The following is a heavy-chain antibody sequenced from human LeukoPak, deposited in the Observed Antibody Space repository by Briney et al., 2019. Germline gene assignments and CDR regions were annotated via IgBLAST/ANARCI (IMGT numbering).Heavy chain of an antibody. Sequence: ASVKVSCKASGGTFSSYAISWVRQAPGQGLEWMERIIPIFGTANYAQKFQGRVTITTDESTSTAYMELSSLRSEDTAVYYCARDREMATMWGFSAFDIWGQGTMVTVSS. CDR3: ARDREMATMWGFSAFDI. CDR2: IIPIFGTA. V-gene: IGHV1-69*05. D-gene: IGHD5-24*01. J-gene: IGHJ3*02. CDR1: GGTFSSYA.